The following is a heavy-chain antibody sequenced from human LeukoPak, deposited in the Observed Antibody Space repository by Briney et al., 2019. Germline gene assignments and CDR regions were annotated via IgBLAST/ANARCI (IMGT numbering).Heavy chain of an antibody. Sequence: PSETLSLTCTVSGGSISSSSYYWGWIRQPPGKGLEWIGSIYYSGSTYYNPSLKSRVTISVDTSKNQFSLKLSSVTAADTAVYYCARVGGGSYYFDYWGRGTLVTVSS. CDR1: GGSISSSSYY. V-gene: IGHV4-39*07. D-gene: IGHD2-15*01. CDR3: ARVGGGSYYFDY. J-gene: IGHJ4*02. CDR2: IYYSGST.